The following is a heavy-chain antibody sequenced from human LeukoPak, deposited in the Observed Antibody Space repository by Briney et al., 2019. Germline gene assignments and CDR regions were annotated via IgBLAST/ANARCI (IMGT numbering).Heavy chain of an antibody. CDR2: IRYDGSNK. D-gene: IGHD3-10*01. Sequence: GGSLRLSCAASGFTFSSYGMHWVRQAPGKGLEWVAFIRYDGSNKYYADSVKGRFTISRDNAKNSLYLQMNSLRAEDTAVYYCARVIRRINNNFDYWGQGTLVTVSS. CDR3: ARVIRRINNNFDY. V-gene: IGHV3-30*02. CDR1: GFTFSSYG. J-gene: IGHJ4*02.